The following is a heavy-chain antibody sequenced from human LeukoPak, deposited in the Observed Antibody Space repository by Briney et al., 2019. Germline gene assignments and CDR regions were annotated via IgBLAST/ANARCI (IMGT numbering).Heavy chain of an antibody. D-gene: IGHD3-3*01. CDR1: GFTFSNYG. CDR2: ISNDGKRE. J-gene: IGHJ4*02. V-gene: IGHV3-30*03. Sequence: GGSLRLSCAASGFTFSNYGTHWVRQAPGKGLEWVAHISNDGKREWYADSVRGRFTLSRDIAKNTVYLEMSSLSAEDTAVYYCARGFGGHWCIDYWGQGTPATVSS. CDR3: ARGFGGHWCIDY.